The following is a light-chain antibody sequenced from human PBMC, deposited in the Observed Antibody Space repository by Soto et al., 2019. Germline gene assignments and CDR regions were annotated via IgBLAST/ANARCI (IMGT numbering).Light chain of an antibody. Sequence: DIQMSQSPSSLSASIGDRVTITCRASQNIYNYLNWYQQKPGKAPKLLIFTASSLRSGVTSRFSGSGSGTDFPLTIITLQPEDFAPYYCQQSFSPLPISFGQGTRLE. J-gene: IGKJ5*01. CDR1: QNIYNY. CDR3: QQSFSPLPIS. CDR2: TAS. V-gene: IGKV1-39*01.